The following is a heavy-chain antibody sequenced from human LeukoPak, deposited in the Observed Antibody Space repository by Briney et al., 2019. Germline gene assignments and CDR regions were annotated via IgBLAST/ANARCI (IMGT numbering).Heavy chain of an antibody. J-gene: IGHJ3*02. CDR1: DDSFSSHY. CDR3: ARDLVTVTKGFDI. Sequence: SETLSLTCAVPDDSFSSHYWTWIRQPPGKGLEWIGYISYIGSTNYNPSLESRVTISIDTSKNQFSLKLSSVTAADTAVYYCARDLVTVTKGFDIWGQGTMVSVSS. CDR2: ISYIGST. D-gene: IGHD4-17*01. V-gene: IGHV4-59*11.